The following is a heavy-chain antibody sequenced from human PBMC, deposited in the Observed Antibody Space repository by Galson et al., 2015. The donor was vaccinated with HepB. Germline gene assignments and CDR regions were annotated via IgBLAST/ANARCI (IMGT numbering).Heavy chain of an antibody. D-gene: IGHD2-2*01. Sequence: SVKVSCKASGYTFAYGVTWVRQAPGQGLECMGWISGYNGYTKSAKKFQGRVTMTTDTSTNTAYMELRSLTSDDTAVYYCARGRTTVWSFDFWGQGTLVTVSS. CDR3: ARGRTTVWSFDF. J-gene: IGHJ4*02. CDR2: ISGYNGYT. V-gene: IGHV1-18*01. CDR1: GYTFAYG.